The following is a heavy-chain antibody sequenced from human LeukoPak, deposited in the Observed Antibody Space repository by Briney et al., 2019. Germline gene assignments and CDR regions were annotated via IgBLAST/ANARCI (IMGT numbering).Heavy chain of an antibody. D-gene: IGHD6-19*01. J-gene: IGHJ4*02. CDR1: GYTFTGYY. Sequence: GASVKVSCKASGYTFTGYYMHWVRQAPGQGLEWMGWINPNSGGTNYAQKFQGRVTMTRDTSISTAYMELSRLRSDDTAVYYCARIRIAVAFAPPDYWGQGTLVTVSS. V-gene: IGHV1-2*02. CDR3: ARIRIAVAFAPPDY. CDR2: INPNSGGT.